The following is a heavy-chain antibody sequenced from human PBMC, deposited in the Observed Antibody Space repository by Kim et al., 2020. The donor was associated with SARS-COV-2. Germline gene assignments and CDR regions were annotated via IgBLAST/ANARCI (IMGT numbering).Heavy chain of an antibody. CDR2: IYYSGST. J-gene: IGHJ2*01. D-gene: IGHD4-4*01. V-gene: IGHV4-39*07. CDR3: ARSFSEDGCNSFDL. CDR1: GGSISSSSYY. Sequence: SETLSLTCTVSGGSISSSSYYWGWIRQPPGKGLEWIGSIYYSGSTYYNPSLKSRVTISVDTSKNQFSLKLSSVTAADTAVYYCARSFSEDGCNSFDLWGR.